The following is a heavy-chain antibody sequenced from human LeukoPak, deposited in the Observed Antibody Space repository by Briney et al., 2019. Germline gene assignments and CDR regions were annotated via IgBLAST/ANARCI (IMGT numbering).Heavy chain of an antibody. J-gene: IGHJ4*02. CDR1: GYSFTSYW. V-gene: IGHV5-51*01. D-gene: IGHD3-3*02. CDR2: IYAGDSDA. Sequence: GESLKISCKGSGYSFTSYWIGWVRQMPGKGLEWVGIIYAGDSDARYSPSFQGQVTISADKSISTAYLQWSRLKASDTAMYYCARHIFGQWPTVDYWGQGTLVTVSS. CDR3: ARHIFGQWPTVDY.